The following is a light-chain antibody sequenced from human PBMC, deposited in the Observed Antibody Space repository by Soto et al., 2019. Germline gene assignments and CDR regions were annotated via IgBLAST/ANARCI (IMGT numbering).Light chain of an antibody. J-gene: IGLJ2*01. CDR1: SSNIGSNS. CDR2: GNN. V-gene: IGLV1-47*01. Sequence: QSALTQPPSASGTPGQRVTISCSGSSSNIGSNSVYWYQQLPGTAPKLLIYGNNQRPSWVPDRFSGSKSGTSASLAITGLRSEDEADYYCATWDDSLSGFVFGGGTKLTVL. CDR3: ATWDDSLSGFV.